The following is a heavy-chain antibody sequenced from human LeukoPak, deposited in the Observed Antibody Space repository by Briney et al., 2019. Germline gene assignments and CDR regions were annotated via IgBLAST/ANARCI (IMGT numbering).Heavy chain of an antibody. J-gene: IGHJ4*02. Sequence: GGSLRLSCAASGFTFSSYGMHWVRQAPGKGLEWVAFIRYDGSNKYYADSVKGRFTISRDNSKNTPYLQMNSLRAEDTAVYYCARDREMATYAAFDYWGQGTLVTVSS. D-gene: IGHD5-24*01. CDR2: IRYDGSNK. CDR3: ARDREMATYAAFDY. CDR1: GFTFSSYG. V-gene: IGHV3-30*02.